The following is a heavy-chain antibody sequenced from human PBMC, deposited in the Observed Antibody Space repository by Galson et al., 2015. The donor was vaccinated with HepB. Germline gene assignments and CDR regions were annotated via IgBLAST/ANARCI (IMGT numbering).Heavy chain of an antibody. CDR1: GFTVSSNY. CDR2: IYTGVNT. D-gene: IGHD6-13*01. CDR3: ARGAGDYYYYGMDV. J-gene: IGHJ6*02. Sequence: SLRLSCAASGFTVSSNYMSWVRQAPGKGLEWVSVIYTGVNTLYADSVKGRFTISRDNSKNTLYLQMNTLRAEDTAVYYCARGAGDYYYYGMDVWGQGTTVTVSS. V-gene: IGHV3-66*01.